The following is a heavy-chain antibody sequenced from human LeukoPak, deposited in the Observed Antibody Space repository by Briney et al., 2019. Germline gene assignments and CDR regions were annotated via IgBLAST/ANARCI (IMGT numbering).Heavy chain of an antibody. V-gene: IGHV3-30-3*01. CDR3: AREGAGSPRAHDAFDI. J-gene: IGHJ3*02. CDR1: GFTFSSYA. D-gene: IGHD1-26*01. Sequence: GGSLRFSCAASGFTFSSYAMHWVRQAPGKGLEWVAVISYDGSNKYYADSVKGRFTISRDNSKNTLYLQMNSLRAEDTAVYYCAREGAGSPRAHDAFDIWGQGTMVTVSS. CDR2: ISYDGSNK.